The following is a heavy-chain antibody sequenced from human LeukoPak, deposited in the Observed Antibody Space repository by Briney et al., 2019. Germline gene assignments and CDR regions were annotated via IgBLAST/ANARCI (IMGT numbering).Heavy chain of an antibody. D-gene: IGHD3-9*01. CDR2: ISAYNGNT. J-gene: IGHJ4*02. Sequence: ASVKVSCKASGYTFTNYGISWVRQAPGQGLEWMGWISAYNGNTNYAQRLQGRVTMTTDTSTNTAYMELRSLTSDDAAVYYCARAPYDILTGYGDDYWGQGTLVTVSP. CDR3: ARAPYDILTGYGDDY. V-gene: IGHV1-18*01. CDR1: GYTFTNYG.